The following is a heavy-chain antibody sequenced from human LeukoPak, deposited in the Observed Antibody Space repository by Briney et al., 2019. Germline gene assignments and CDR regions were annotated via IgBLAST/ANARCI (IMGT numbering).Heavy chain of an antibody. Sequence: ASVKVSCKVSGYTLTELSMHWVRQAPGKGLEWMGGFDPEDGETIYAQKFQGRVTMTEDTSTDTAYMELSSLRSEDTAVYYCARDRSLHGDSQYYYYYYYMDVWGKGTTVTISS. J-gene: IGHJ6*03. CDR2: FDPEDGET. D-gene: IGHD4-17*01. V-gene: IGHV1-24*01. CDR1: GYTLTELS. CDR3: ARDRSLHGDSQYYYYYYYMDV.